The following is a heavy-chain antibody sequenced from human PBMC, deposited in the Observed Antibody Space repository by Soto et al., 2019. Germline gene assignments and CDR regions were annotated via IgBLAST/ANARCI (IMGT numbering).Heavy chain of an antibody. Sequence: VKVSCKASGFTFTSSAVQWVRQARGQRLEWIGWIVVGSGNTNYAQKFQERVTITRDMSTSTAYMELSSLRSEDTAVYYCAALLTTGTTLSDYWGQGTLVTVSS. D-gene: IGHD1-1*01. CDR1: GFTFTSSA. V-gene: IGHV1-58*01. CDR2: IVVGSGNT. J-gene: IGHJ4*02. CDR3: AALLTTGTTLSDY.